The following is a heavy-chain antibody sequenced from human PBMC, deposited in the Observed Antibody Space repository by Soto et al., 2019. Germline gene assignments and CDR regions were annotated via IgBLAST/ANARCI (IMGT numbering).Heavy chain of an antibody. Sequence: GGSVRLSCAASGFTFSSYSMNWVRQAPGKGLEWVSSISSSSSYIYYADSVKGRFTISRDNAKNSLYLQMNSLRAEDTAVYYCERAYSWAPFHYWGQATLVTVYS. CDR1: GFTFSSYS. D-gene: IGHD1-26*01. J-gene: IGHJ4*02. CDR2: ISSSSSYI. CDR3: ERAYSWAPFHY. V-gene: IGHV3-21*01.